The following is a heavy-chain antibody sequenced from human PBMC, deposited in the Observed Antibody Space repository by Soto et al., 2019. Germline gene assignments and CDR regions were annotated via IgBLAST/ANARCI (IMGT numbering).Heavy chain of an antibody. CDR3: ARFYYDSSGYLPSPYYYYYGMDV. CDR2: IKQDRSEK. J-gene: IGHJ6*02. D-gene: IGHD3-22*01. Sequence: GALTVSCAPLGLIFRKYWLCWLRQALSIGLSWVANIKQDRSEKYYVDSVNGRFTISRDSAKYSLYLQMNSQIAEDAAVYYCARFYYDSSGYLPSPYYYYYGMDVWGLGTRVTV. CDR1: GLIFRKYW. V-gene: IGHV3-7*04.